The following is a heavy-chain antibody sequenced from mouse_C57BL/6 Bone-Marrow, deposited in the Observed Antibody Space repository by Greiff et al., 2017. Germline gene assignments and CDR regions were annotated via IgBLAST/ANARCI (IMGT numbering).Heavy chain of an antibody. D-gene: IGHD2-5*01. CDR3: ARPYYSNYWYFDV. CDR2: IYPGSGST. J-gene: IGHJ1*03. CDR1: GYTFTSYW. V-gene: IGHV1-55*01. Sequence: VQLQQSGAELVKPGASVKMSCKASGYTFTSYWITWVKQRPGQGLEWIGDIYPGSGSTNYNEKFKSKATLTVDTSSSTAYMQLSSLTSEDSAVYYCARPYYSNYWYFDVWGTGTTVTDSS.